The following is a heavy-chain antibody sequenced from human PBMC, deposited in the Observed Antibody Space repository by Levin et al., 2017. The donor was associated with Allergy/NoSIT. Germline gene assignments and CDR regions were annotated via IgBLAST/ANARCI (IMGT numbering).Heavy chain of an antibody. V-gene: IGHV5-51*01. CDR2: IYAGNSDT. Sequence: RGESLKISCKGSGFIFNNFWIGWVRQMPGKGLEWMGIIYAGNSDTRYSPSFQGQVTFSVDKSNNTAYLQWTSLKALDTAMYYCARHRGASGLLKYYGRDVWGQGTAVTVSS. CDR1: GFIFNNFW. D-gene: IGHD3-10*01. J-gene: IGHJ6*02. CDR3: ARHRGASGLLKYYGRDV.